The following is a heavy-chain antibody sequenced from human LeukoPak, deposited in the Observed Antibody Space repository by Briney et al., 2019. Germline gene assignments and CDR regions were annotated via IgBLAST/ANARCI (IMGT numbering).Heavy chain of an antibody. CDR2: FDPEDGET. CDR1: GYTLTELS. D-gene: IGHD1-26*01. J-gene: IGHJ4*02. CDR3: ATHEDSGSYRGFDY. V-gene: IGHV1-24*01. Sequence: ASVKVSCKVSGYTLTELSMHWVRQAPGKGLEWMGGFDPEDGETIYAQKFQGRVTMTEDTSTDTAYMELSSLRSEDTAVYYCATHEDSGSYRGFDYWGQGTLVTVSS.